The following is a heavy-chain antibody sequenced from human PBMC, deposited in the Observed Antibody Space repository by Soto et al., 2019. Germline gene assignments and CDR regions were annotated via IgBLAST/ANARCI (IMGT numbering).Heavy chain of an antibody. CDR1: GFTFISSF. CDR3: ARYYRGSGRYFFDY. V-gene: IGHV3-7*03. D-gene: IGHD6-19*01. J-gene: IGHJ4*02. Sequence: GGSLRLSCVASGFTFISSFMGWIRQAPGKGLEWVANINQDGGVTYYVDSVEGRFTISRDNTKDSLYLQMNSLRGEDTAIYYCARYYRGSGRYFFDYWGQGTPVTVSS. CDR2: INQDGGVT.